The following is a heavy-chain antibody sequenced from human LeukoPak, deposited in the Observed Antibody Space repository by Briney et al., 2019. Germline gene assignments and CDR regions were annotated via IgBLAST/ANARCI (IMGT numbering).Heavy chain of an antibody. Sequence: GGSLRLSCAASGFTFSSYAMHWVRQAPGKGLEWVSLISWDGGSTYYADSVKGRFTTSRDNSKNSLYLQMNSLRTEDTALYYCAKSGGYGGYDYYFDYWGQGTLVTVSS. CDR3: AKSGGYGGYDYYFDY. D-gene: IGHD5-12*01. CDR2: ISWDGGST. CDR1: GFTFSSYA. J-gene: IGHJ4*02. V-gene: IGHV3-43D*03.